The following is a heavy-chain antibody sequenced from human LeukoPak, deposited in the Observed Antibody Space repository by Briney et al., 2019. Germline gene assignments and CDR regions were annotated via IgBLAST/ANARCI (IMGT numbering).Heavy chain of an antibody. CDR3: ARGKYTSFDN. D-gene: IGHD6-6*01. Sequence: SQTLSLTCAISGDSIFTNNVAWNWIRQSPSRGLEWLGRTYYRSTWSFDHAVSVKSRITINADTSKNQFSLQLSSVTPEDTAVYYCARGKYTSFDNWGQGTLVTVSS. V-gene: IGHV6-1*01. CDR2: TYYRSTWSF. J-gene: IGHJ4*02. CDR1: GDSIFTNNVA.